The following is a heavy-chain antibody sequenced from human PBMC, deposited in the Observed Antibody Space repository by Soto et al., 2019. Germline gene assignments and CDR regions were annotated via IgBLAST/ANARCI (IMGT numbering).Heavy chain of an antibody. V-gene: IGHV4-59*01. J-gene: IGHJ4*02. CDR1: GGSISSYY. Sequence: SETLSLTCTVSGGSISSYYWSWIRQPPGKGLEWIGYIYYSGSTNCNPSLKSRVTISVDTSKNQFSLKLSSVTAADTAVYYCARVDYDSSGYGLFDYWGQGTLVTVSS. D-gene: IGHD3-22*01. CDR3: ARVDYDSSGYGLFDY. CDR2: IYYSGST.